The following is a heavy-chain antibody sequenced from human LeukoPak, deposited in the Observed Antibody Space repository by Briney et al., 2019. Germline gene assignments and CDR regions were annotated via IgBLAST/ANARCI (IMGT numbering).Heavy chain of an antibody. CDR2: INPHSGGT. CDR3: AREYYDILTGSLDY. D-gene: IGHD3-9*01. Sequence: ASVKVSCKASGYRFTGYYIHWVPQAPGQGLEWMGWINPHSGGTKFAQKFQGRVTMTRDTSISTAYMEVSRLRSDDAAVYYCAREYYDILTGSLDYWGQGTLVTVSS. V-gene: IGHV1-2*02. J-gene: IGHJ4*02. CDR1: GYRFTGYY.